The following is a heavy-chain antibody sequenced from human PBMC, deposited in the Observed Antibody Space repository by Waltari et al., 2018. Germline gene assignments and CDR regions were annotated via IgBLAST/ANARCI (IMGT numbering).Heavy chain of an antibody. CDR2: IYYSGST. CDR1: GGSMSRYY. Sequence: QVQLQGSGSGLVKPSETLSLTCTVSGGSMSRYYWCWIRPPPGKGLEWIGYIYYSGSTNYNPSLKSRVTISVDTSKNQFSLKLSSVTAADTAVYYCARGYCSGGSCFVDVWGKGTTVTVSS. CDR3: ARGYCSGGSCFVDV. J-gene: IGHJ6*04. V-gene: IGHV4-59*01. D-gene: IGHD2-15*01.